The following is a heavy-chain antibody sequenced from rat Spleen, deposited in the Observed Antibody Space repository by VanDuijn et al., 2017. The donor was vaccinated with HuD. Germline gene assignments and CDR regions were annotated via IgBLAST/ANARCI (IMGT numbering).Heavy chain of an antibody. Sequence: EVQLVETGGGLVQPGRSLKLSCVASGFTLSDYYMAWVRQAPTKGLEWVATTSYDGSSTDYLDSVNGRFTISRDNAKSTLYLQMDSLRSEDTATYYCARPSGRYYWYFDFWGPGTMVTVSS. D-gene: IGHD3-2*01. CDR2: TSYDGSST. CDR3: ARPSGRYYWYFDF. J-gene: IGHJ1*01. CDR1: GFTLSDYY. V-gene: IGHV5-29*01.